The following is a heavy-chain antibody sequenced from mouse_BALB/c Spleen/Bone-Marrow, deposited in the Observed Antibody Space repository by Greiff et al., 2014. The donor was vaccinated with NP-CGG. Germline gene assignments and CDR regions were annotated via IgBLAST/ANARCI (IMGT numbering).Heavy chain of an antibody. D-gene: IGHD1-2*01. Sequence: DVQLVESGGGLVKPGGSLKLSCAASGFALSSYDMSWVRQTPEKRLEWVAYISSGGGSAYYPDTVKGRFTISRDNAKNTLYLQMSSLKSGDTAMYYCARHGTTATFFAYWGQGTLVTVSA. CDR2: ISSGGGSA. V-gene: IGHV5-12-1*01. CDR3: ARHGTTATFFAY. CDR1: GFALSSYD. J-gene: IGHJ3*01.